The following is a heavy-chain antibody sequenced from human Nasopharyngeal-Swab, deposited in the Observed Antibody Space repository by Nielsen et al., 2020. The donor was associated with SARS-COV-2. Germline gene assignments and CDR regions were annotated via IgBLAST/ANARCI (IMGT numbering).Heavy chain of an antibody. Sequence: GGSLRLSCAASGFTVSSNYMSWVRQAPGKGLEWVSVIYSGGSTYYADSVKGRFTISRDNSKNTLYLQMNSLRAEDTAVYYCARGSSYSSGWYGLWGRGTLVTVSS. J-gene: IGHJ2*01. V-gene: IGHV3-53*01. CDR2: IYSGGST. CDR1: GFTVSSNY. D-gene: IGHD6-19*01. CDR3: ARGSSYSSGWYGL.